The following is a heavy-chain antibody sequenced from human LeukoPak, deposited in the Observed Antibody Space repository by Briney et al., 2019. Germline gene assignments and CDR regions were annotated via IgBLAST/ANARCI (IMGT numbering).Heavy chain of an antibody. V-gene: IGHV3-23*01. CDR2: ISGSGGST. CDR3: AKGRAWGSGYLTP. CDR1: AFTFSSYA. D-gene: IGHD3-22*01. Sequence: GASLRLSCAASAFTFSSYAMSGVRQAPGKGLEWVSGISGSGGSTYYADSLKGRFTISRDNSKNTLYLQMNSLRAEDTAVYYCAKGRAWGSGYLTPWGQGTLVTVSS. J-gene: IGHJ4*02.